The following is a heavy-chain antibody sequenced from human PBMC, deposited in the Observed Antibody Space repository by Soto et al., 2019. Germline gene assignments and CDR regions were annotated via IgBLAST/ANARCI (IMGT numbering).Heavy chain of an antibody. CDR1: EGSCRGYD. D-gene: IGHD2-2*01. CDR3: ASRGQPHSFDY. V-gene: IGHV4-34*01. Sequence: SETLSLRCTVDEGSCRGYDGSWIRQPPGKGLEWIGEINHSGSTNYNPSLKSRVTISVDTSKNQFSLKLSSVTAADTAVYYCASRGQPHSFDYWGQGTLVTAS. CDR2: INHSGST. J-gene: IGHJ4*02.